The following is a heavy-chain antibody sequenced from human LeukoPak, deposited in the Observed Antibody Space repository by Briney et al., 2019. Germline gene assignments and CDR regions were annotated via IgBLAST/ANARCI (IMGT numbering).Heavy chain of an antibody. V-gene: IGHV3-23*01. CDR3: ARRRGYSYGSDDAFDI. CDR1: GFTFSSYA. CDR2: ISGSGGST. D-gene: IGHD5-18*01. J-gene: IGHJ3*02. Sequence: PGGSLRLSCAASGFTFSSYAMSWVRQAPGKGLEWVSAISGSGGSTYYADSVKGWFTISRDNSKNTLYLQMNSLRAEDTAVYYCARRRGYSYGSDDAFDIWGQGTMVTVSS.